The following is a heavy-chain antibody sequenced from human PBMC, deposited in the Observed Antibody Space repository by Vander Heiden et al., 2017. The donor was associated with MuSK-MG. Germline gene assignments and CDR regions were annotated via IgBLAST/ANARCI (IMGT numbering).Heavy chain of an antibody. CDR3: ARARAGFKPDAFDI. CDR1: GYTFTSSS. Sequence: QVQLVQSGAEVKKPGASVKVSCKASGYTFTSSSMPCVRQAAGQGLEWMGIINPSGGSTSYAQKFQGRVTMTRDTSTSTVYMELSSLRSEDTAVYYCARARAGFKPDAFDIWGKGTMVTVSS. CDR2: INPSGGST. V-gene: IGHV1-46*03. J-gene: IGHJ3*02. D-gene: IGHD3-10*01.